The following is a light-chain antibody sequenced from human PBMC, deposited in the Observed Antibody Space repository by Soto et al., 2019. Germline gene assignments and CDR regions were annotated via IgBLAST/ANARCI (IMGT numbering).Light chain of an antibody. CDR1: QSVSSSC. CDR2: GAS. CDR3: QQYGSSSTWT. V-gene: IGKV3-20*01. J-gene: IGKJ1*01. Sequence: EIVLTQSPGTLSLSPGERATLSCRASQSVSSSCLAWYQQKPGQAPRLLIYGASSRATGIPDRFSGSGPGTDFTLTISRLEPEDFAVYYCQQYGSSSTWTFGQGTKVDIK.